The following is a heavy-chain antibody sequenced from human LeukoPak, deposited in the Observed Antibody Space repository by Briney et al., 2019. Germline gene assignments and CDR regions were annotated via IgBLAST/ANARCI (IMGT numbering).Heavy chain of an antibody. CDR1: GDSIKRYY. V-gene: IGHV4-59*08. CDR2: IYSSGST. J-gene: IGHJ5*02. Sequence: ASETLSLTCTVAGDSIKRYYSRWLRQPPGKGLEWIGYIYSSGSTNYNPSVKSRVTISVDTSKNQFSLKLNSVPAADTAVYYCGRHQRYCRSASCFPDCFDPGGQGILVTVSS. CDR3: GRHQRYCRSASCFPDCFDP. D-gene: IGHD2-15*01.